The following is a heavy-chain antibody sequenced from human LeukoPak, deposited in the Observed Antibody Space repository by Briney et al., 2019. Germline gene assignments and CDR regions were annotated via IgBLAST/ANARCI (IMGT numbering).Heavy chain of an antibody. CDR2: ISGSGGST. V-gene: IGHV3-23*01. CDR3: SLDLPYYDFWSGYYAPSFDY. CDR1: GFTFSSYA. D-gene: IGHD3-3*01. Sequence: GGSLRLSCAASGFTFSSYAMSWVRQAPGKGLEWVSAISGSGGSTYYADSVKGRFTISKDNSKNTLYLQMNSLRAEDTAVYYCSLDLPYYDFWSGYYAPSFDYWGQGTLVTVSS. J-gene: IGHJ4*02.